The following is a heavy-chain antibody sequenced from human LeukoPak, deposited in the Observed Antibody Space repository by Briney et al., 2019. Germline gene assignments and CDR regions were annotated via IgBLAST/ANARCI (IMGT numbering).Heavy chain of an antibody. J-gene: IGHJ4*02. V-gene: IGHV3-53*01. D-gene: IGHD6-13*01. Sequence: GGSLTLSCEASGFPFSSYVMTWVRQAPGKGLEWVSVISSCRSTYSADSVKARFTISTDNSKNTLYLQINSLTPEDTSVYYCASATAGWGQGTLVTVSS. CDR3: ASATAG. CDR1: GFPFSSYV. CDR2: ISSCRST.